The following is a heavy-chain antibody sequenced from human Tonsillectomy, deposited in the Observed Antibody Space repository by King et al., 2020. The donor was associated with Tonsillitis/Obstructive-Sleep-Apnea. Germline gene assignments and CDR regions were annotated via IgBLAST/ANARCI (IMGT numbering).Heavy chain of an antibody. CDR1: GFSLSNARMG. CDR2: IFSNDEN. D-gene: IGHD6-6*01. J-gene: IGHJ6*03. V-gene: IGHV2-26*01. CDR3: ARAPSSSYFYYYYMDV. Sequence: VTLKESGPVLVKPTETLTLTCTVSGFSLSNARMGVSWIRQPPGKALEWLAHIFSNDENSYSTSLESRLTISKHTSRSQVVLTMTNMDPVDTATYYCARAPSSSYFYYYYMDVWGKGTTVTVSS.